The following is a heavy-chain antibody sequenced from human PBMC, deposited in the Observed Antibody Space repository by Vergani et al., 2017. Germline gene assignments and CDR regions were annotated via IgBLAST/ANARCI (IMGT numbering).Heavy chain of an antibody. CDR3: ARVATSNSEVTPTAFDV. CDR1: SHTFQTYG. Sequence: QVQLVQSGAELKKPGASVSVSCKGSSHTFQTYGISWVRQAPGKGLEWMAWIRPYTGHTIYAQKFQDRVTMTADTSTNTAYMELSSLRSDDTAVYFCARVATSNSEVTPTAFDVWGQGTMVTVSS. J-gene: IGHJ3*01. CDR2: IRPYTGHT. V-gene: IGHV1-18*01. D-gene: IGHD1-1*01.